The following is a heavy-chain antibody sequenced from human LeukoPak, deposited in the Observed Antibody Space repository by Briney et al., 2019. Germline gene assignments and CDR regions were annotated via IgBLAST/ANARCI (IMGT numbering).Heavy chain of an antibody. CDR3: ARGTRARGALAY. Sequence: GGSLRLSCEASGFTFSTYWMTWVRQAPGKGLEWVANINQHGSESYYVDSVKGRFTISRDNAKNSLYLQMNSLRAEDTAVYYCARGTRARGALAYWGQGTLVTVSS. J-gene: IGHJ4*02. CDR2: INQHGSES. D-gene: IGHD1-7*01. V-gene: IGHV3-7*01. CDR1: GFTFSTYW.